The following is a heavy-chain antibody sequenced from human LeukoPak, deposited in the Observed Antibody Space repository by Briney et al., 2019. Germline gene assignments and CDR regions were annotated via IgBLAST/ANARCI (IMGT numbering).Heavy chain of an antibody. CDR3: ARDPPGGYGAFDI. V-gene: IGHV4-61*02. CDR2: IYTSGST. CDR1: GGSISSGSYY. J-gene: IGHJ3*02. Sequence: SQTLSLTCTVSGGSISSGSYYWSWIRQPAGKGLEWIGRIYTSGSTNYNPSLKSRVTISVDTSKNQFSLKLSSVTAADTAVYYCARDPPGGYGAFDIWGQGTMVTVSS. D-gene: IGHD3-16*01.